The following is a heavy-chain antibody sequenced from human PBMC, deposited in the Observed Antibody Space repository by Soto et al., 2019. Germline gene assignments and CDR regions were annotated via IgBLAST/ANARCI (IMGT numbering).Heavy chain of an antibody. D-gene: IGHD6-6*01. V-gene: IGHV3-23*01. Sequence: EVQVLESGGGLVQPVGSLRLSCAASGFSFSTYAMSWVRQAPGKGLEWVSGISAGGGSPFIADSVKGRFIISRDNAKDTLYLQMNSLTVEDTAIYYCVKHAEYQLVSWFDPWGQGTLVTVSS. J-gene: IGHJ5*02. CDR2: ISAGGGSP. CDR3: VKHAEYQLVSWFDP. CDR1: GFSFSTYA.